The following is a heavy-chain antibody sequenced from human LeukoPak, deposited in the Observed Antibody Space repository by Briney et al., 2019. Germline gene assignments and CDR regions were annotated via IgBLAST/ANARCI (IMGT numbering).Heavy chain of an antibody. CDR1: GFTVSSNY. CDR3: ARGSYGDKYPREWYFDL. Sequence: GGSLRLSCAVSGFTVSSNYMSWVRQAPGKGLEWVSVLYNGGNTYYADSVKGRFTVSRDNSKNTLYLQMNSLRAEDTAVYYCARGSYGDKYPREWYFDLWGRGTLVTVSS. CDR2: LYNGGNT. J-gene: IGHJ2*01. V-gene: IGHV3-53*01. D-gene: IGHD4-17*01.